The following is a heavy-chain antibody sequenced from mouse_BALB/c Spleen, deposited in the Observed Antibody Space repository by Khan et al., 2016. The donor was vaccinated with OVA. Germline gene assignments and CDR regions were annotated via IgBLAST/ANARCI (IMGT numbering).Heavy chain of an antibody. V-gene: IGHV3-2*02. Sequence: EVQLQESGPGLVKPSQSLSLTCTVTGYSIASDYAWNWIRQFPGNKLEWMGFISYSGNTNYNPSLKSRISITRDTSKNQFFLQLNSVTSEDTATYYCARVYGADFDYWGQGTTLTVSS. CDR2: ISYSGNT. J-gene: IGHJ2*01. D-gene: IGHD1-1*01. CDR3: ARVYGADFDY. CDR1: GYSIASDYA.